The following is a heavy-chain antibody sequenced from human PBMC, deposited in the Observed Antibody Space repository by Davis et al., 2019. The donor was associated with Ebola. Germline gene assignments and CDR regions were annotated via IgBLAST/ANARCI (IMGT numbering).Heavy chain of an antibody. V-gene: IGHV3-30*03. CDR3: AREGAMDV. CDR2: ISYDGSNK. CDR1: GFTFSSYG. J-gene: IGHJ6*02. Sequence: PGGSLRLSCAASGFTFSSYGMHWVRQAPGKGLEWVAVISYDGSNKYYADSVKGRFTISRDNSKNTVYLQMNSLRVEDTAVYYCAREGAMDVWGQGTTVTVSS.